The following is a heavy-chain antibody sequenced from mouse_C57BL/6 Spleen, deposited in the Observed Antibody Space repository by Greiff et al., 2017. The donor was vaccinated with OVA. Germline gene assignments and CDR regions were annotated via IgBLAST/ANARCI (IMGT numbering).Heavy chain of an antibody. CDR1: GFTFSDYY. Sequence: DVMLVESEGGLVQPGSSMKLSCTASGFTFSDYYMAWVRQVPEKGLEWVANINYDGSSTYYLDSLKSRFIISRDNAKNILYLQMSSLKSEDTATYYCARNYYGAWFAYWGQGTLVTVSA. V-gene: IGHV5-16*01. CDR3: ARNYYGAWFAY. CDR2: INYDGSST. J-gene: IGHJ3*01. D-gene: IGHD1-1*01.